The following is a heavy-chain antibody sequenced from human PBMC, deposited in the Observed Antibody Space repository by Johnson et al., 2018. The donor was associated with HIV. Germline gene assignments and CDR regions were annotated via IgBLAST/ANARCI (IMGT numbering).Heavy chain of an antibody. V-gene: IGHV3-7*01. CDR2: IKQDGSEK. Sequence: VQLVESGGGLVQPGGSLRLSCAASGFIFSSYWMSWVRQAPGKGLEWVANIKQDGSEKYYVDSVKGRFTISRDNSKNTVYLQTNSLRAEDSAVYYCAKWKYCSGDNCYSEFGVFDDAFDIWGQGTMVTVSS. D-gene: IGHD2-15*01. J-gene: IGHJ3*02. CDR1: GFIFSSYW. CDR3: AKWKYCSGDNCYSEFGVFDDAFDI.